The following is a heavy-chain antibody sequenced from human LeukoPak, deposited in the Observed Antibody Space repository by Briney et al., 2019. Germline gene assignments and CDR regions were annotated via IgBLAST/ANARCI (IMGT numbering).Heavy chain of an antibody. D-gene: IGHD6-13*01. V-gene: IGHV4-59*01. CDR2: IYYSGST. CDR1: GGSISSYY. J-gene: IGHJ3*02. Sequence: SETLSLTCTVSGGSISSYYWSWIRQPPGKGLEWIGYIYYSGSTNYNPSLKSRVTISVDTSKNQFSLKLSSVTAADTAVYYCARGRGGSSSWYRWAFDIWGQGTMVTVSS. CDR3: ARGRGGSSSWYRWAFDI.